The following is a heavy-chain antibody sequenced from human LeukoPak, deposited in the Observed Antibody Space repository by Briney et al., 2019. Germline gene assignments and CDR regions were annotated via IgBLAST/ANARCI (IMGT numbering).Heavy chain of an antibody. J-gene: IGHJ5*02. V-gene: IGHV4-4*02. CDR1: GGSISSSNW. D-gene: IGHD6-19*01. Sequence: PSGTLSLTCAVSGGSISSSNWWSWVRQPPGKGLEWIGEIYHSGSTNYNPSLKSRVTISVDTSKNQFSLKLSSVTAADTAVYYCARVTPIAVAGTRGGNWFDPWGQGTLATVSS. CDR2: IYHSGST. CDR3: ARVTPIAVAGTRGGNWFDP.